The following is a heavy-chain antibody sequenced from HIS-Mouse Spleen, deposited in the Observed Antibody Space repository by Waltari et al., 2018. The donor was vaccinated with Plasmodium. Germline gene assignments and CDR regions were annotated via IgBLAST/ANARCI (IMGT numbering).Heavy chain of an antibody. CDR3: ARSIAATVTFYFDY. V-gene: IGHV4-31*03. J-gene: IGHJ4*02. CDR2: IYYSGST. D-gene: IGHD6-13*01. Sequence: QVQLQESGPGLVKPSQTLSLTCTVSCGSISSGGYYWSWIRQHPGKGLEWIGYIYYSGSTYYNPSLKSRVTIAGDTSKNQFSLKLSSVTAADTAVYYCARSIAATVTFYFDYWGQGTLVTVSS. CDR1: CGSISSGGYY.